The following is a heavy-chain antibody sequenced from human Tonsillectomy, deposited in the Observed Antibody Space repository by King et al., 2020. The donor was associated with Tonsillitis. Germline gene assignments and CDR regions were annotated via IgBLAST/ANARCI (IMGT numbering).Heavy chain of an antibody. V-gene: IGHV4-39*01. CDR3: ARHAPGTTSRIVY. CDR1: GGSISSSNYY. CDR2: IYYSGST. J-gene: IGHJ4*02. D-gene: IGHD1-7*01. Sequence: LQLQESGPGLVKPSETLSLTCTVSGGSISSSNYYWGWIRQPPGKGLEWMGTIYYSGSTFYNPSLKSRVTISVDTSKNQFSLKMSSVTAADAAVYYCARHAPGTTSRIVYWGQGTLVTVSS.